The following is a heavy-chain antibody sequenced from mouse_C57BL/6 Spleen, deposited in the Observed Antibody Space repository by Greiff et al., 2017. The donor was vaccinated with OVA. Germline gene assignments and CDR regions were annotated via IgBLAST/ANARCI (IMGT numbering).Heavy chain of an antibody. Sequence: QVQLQQPGAELVKPGASVKLSCKASGYTFTSYWMQWVKQRPGQGLEWIGEIDPSDSYTNYNQKFKGKATLTVDTSSSTAYMQLSSLTSEDSAVYYCARSLYRRYFDVWGTGTTVTVSS. CDR2: IDPSDSYT. J-gene: IGHJ1*03. V-gene: IGHV1-50*01. D-gene: IGHD1-1*01. CDR3: ARSLYRRYFDV. CDR1: GYTFTSYW.